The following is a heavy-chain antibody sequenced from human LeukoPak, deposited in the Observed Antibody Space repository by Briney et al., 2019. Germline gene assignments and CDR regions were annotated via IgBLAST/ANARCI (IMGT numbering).Heavy chain of an antibody. J-gene: IGHJ4*02. CDR1: GGSISSYY. CDR2: IYYSGST. D-gene: IGHD3-22*01. V-gene: IGHV4-59*01. Sequence: SETLSLTCTVSGGSISSYYWSWIRQPPGKGLEWIGYIYYSGSTNYNPSLKSRVTISVDTSKNQFSLKLSSVTAADTAVYYCARSGYYDSSGYYPLDYWGQGTLVTVSS. CDR3: ARSGYYDSSGYYPLDY.